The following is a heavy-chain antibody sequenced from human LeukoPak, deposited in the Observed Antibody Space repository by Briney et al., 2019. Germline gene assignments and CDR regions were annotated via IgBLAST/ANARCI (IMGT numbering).Heavy chain of an antibody. D-gene: IGHD4-11*01. CDR2: IYTSGST. Sequence: SETLSLTCTVSGGSISSYYWSWIRQPAGKGLEWIGRIYTSGSTNYNPSLKSRVTISVDKSKNQFSLKLSSVTAADTAVYYCARELQPNDYGNYDWFDPWGQGTLVTVSS. CDR1: GGSISSYY. J-gene: IGHJ5*02. CDR3: ARELQPNDYGNYDWFDP. V-gene: IGHV4-4*07.